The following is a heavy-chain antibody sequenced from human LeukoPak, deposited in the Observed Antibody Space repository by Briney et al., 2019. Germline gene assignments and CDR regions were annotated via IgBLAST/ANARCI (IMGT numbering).Heavy chain of an antibody. J-gene: IGHJ4*02. CDR1: GYTFTDYY. Sequence: ASVKVSCKASGYTFTDYYIHWVRQAPGQGLEWMGWINPSGGTTSYAQNFQGRVTMTRDTSTSTVYMELSSLRSEDTAVYYCAREIGPRQLHLWGSAFDYWGQGTLVTVSS. CDR3: AREIGPRQLHLWGSAFDY. CDR2: INPSGGTT. V-gene: IGHV1-46*01. D-gene: IGHD5-18*01.